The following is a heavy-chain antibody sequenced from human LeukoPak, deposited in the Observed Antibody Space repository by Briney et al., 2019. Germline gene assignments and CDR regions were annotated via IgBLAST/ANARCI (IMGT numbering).Heavy chain of an antibody. CDR2: IIPIFGTA. CDR3: ARDGLAYCGGDCPSDAFDI. CDR1: GGTFSSYA. Sequence: SVKVSCKASGGTFSSYAISWVRQAPGQGLEWMGRIIPIFGTANYAQKFPGRVTITTDESTSTAYMELSSLRSEDPAVYYCARDGLAYCGGDCPSDAFDIWGQGTMVTVSS. D-gene: IGHD2-21*02. V-gene: IGHV1-69*05. J-gene: IGHJ3*02.